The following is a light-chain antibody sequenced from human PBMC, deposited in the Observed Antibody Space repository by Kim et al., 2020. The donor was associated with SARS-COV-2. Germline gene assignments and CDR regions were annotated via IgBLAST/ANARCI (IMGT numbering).Light chain of an antibody. J-gene: IGLJ3*02. V-gene: IGLV2-14*03. CDR1: SSDIGDYKY. CDR2: AFS. CDR3: SSYTRSGTLYVV. Sequence: SITISCAGSSSDIGDYKYVSWYQQHPGKAPKLIISAFSDRPSGISNRFSGSKSGNTASLTISRLQAEDEADYYCSSYTRSGTLYVVFGGGTQLTVL.